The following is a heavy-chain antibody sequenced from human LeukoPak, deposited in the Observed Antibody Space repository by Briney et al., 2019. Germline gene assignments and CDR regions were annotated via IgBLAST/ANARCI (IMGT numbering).Heavy chain of an antibody. CDR3: AVDTAMLPFDY. J-gene: IGHJ4*02. Sequence: SVKVSGKASGGTFSSYAISWVRQAPGQGLEWMGRIIPIFGIANYAQKFQGRVTITADKSTSTAYMELSSLRSEDTAVYYCAVDTAMLPFDYWGQGTLVTVSS. V-gene: IGHV1-69*04. CDR2: IIPIFGIA. D-gene: IGHD5-18*01. CDR1: GGTFSSYA.